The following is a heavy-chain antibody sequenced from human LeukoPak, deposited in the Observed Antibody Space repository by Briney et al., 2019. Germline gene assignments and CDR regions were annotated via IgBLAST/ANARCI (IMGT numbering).Heavy chain of an antibody. Sequence: ASVKVSCKASGYTFPGYYIHWVRQAPGQGLEWMGWITPRSGGTNYAQKFQGRVTMTRDTSISTAYMELSRLRSDDTAVYYCARIVSGSYYDFDYWGQGTLVTVSS. CDR3: ARIVSGSYYDFDY. CDR1: GYTFPGYY. V-gene: IGHV1-2*02. CDR2: ITPRSGGT. J-gene: IGHJ4*02. D-gene: IGHD3-10*01.